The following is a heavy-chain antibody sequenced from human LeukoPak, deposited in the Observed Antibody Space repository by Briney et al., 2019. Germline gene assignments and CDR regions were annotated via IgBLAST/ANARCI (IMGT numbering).Heavy chain of an antibody. CDR2: MNPNSGNT. D-gene: IGHD6-19*01. Sequence: ASVKVSCKASGYTFTSYDINWVRQATGQGLEWMGWMNPNSGNTGYAQKFQGRVTITEDTSTDTAYMELSSLRSEDTAVYYCATHLLAVAGTRRAFDIWGQGTMVTVSS. J-gene: IGHJ3*02. CDR1: GYTFTSYD. V-gene: IGHV1-8*03. CDR3: ATHLLAVAGTRRAFDI.